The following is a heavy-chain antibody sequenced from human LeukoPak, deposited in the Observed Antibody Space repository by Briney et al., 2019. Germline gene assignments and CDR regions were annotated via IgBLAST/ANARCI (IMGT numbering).Heavy chain of an antibody. D-gene: IGHD2-8*01. Sequence: ASVKVSCKASGYIFINYGISWVRQAPGQGLEWMGWISPSTGVTKYAQKFRDTITLSTETSTNTAYMELRSRRSDDTAVYYCARDWNCTTTTCYNCFDPWGQGTLVTVSS. V-gene: IGHV1-18*01. CDR3: ARDWNCTTTTCYNCFDP. CDR1: GYIFINYG. J-gene: IGHJ5*02. CDR2: ISPSTGVT.